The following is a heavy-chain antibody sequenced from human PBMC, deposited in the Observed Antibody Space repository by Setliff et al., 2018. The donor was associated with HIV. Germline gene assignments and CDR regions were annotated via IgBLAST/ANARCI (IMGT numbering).Heavy chain of an antibody. CDR1: GDSIISGDFF. D-gene: IGHD2-21*02. CDR2: VYFSGSA. V-gene: IGHV4-31*11. Sequence: SETLSLTCDVSGDSIISGDFFWRWIRKSPGKGPEWIGYVYFSGSATHNPSLKSPVSISVDTSKNQFYLTLSSVTAADTAVYYCAKGRVFCDGDSCYHFDYWGQGVLVTVSS. CDR3: AKGRVFCDGDSCYHFDY. J-gene: IGHJ4*02.